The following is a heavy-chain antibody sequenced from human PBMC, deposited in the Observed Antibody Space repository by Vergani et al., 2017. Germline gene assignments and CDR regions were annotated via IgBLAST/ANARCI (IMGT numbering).Heavy chain of an antibody. J-gene: IGHJ4*02. CDR1: GGSINSHNYY. CDR2: IHTSGCT. D-gene: IGHD2-15*01. V-gene: IGHV4-61*02. Sequence: QVQLQESGPGLVKPSQTLFLTCTVSGGSINSHNYYWSWIRQPAGKGLEWIGRIHTSGCTNYNPSLKSRVTMSEDTSKNQFSLNLTSVTAADTAVYFCARGSCLGGSCYKPLFDYWGQGILVTVSS. CDR3: ARGSCLGGSCYKPLFDY.